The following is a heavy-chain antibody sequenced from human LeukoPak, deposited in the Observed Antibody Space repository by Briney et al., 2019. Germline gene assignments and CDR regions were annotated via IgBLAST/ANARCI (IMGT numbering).Heavy chain of an antibody. Sequence: GGSLRLSCAASGFTFSSYAMSWVRQAPVKGLEWVSAISGSGGSTYYADSVKGRFTISRDNSKNTLYLQMNSLRAEDTAVYYCARRYYSGYYYGMDVWGQGTTVTVSS. CDR2: ISGSGGST. CDR1: GFTFSSYA. CDR3: ARRYYSGYYYGMDV. V-gene: IGHV3-23*01. J-gene: IGHJ6*02. D-gene: IGHD1-26*01.